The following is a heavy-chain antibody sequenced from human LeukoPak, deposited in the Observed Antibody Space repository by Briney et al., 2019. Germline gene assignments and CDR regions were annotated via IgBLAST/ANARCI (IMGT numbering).Heavy chain of an antibody. D-gene: IGHD2-2*01. V-gene: IGHV3-23*01. CDR2: ISGSGGST. J-gene: IGHJ4*02. CDR3: ARERGGYCSSTSCFPIDY. CDR1: GFTFSSYA. Sequence: GGSLRLSCAASGFTFSSYAMSWVRQAPGKGLEWVSAISGSGGSTYYADSVKGRFTISRDNSKNTLYLQMNSLRAEDTAVYYCARERGGYCSSTSCFPIDYWGQGTLVTVSS.